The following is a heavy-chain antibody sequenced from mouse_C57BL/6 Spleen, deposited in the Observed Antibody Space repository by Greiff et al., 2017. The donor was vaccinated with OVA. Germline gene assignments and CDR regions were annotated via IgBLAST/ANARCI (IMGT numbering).Heavy chain of an antibody. CDR3: ARSTPLYGSSYGGFAY. Sequence: VHVKQSGAELVKPGASVKLSCTASGFNIKDYYMHWVKQRTEQGLEWIGRIDPEDGETKYAPKFQGKATITADTSSNTAYLQLSSLTSEDTAVYYCARSTPLYGSSYGGFAYWGQGTLVTVSA. D-gene: IGHD1-1*01. J-gene: IGHJ3*01. V-gene: IGHV14-2*01. CDR1: GFNIKDYY. CDR2: IDPEDGET.